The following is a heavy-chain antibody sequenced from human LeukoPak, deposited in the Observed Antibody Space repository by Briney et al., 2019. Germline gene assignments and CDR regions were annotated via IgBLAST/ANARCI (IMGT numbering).Heavy chain of an antibody. CDR1: GGSFSGYY. V-gene: IGHV4-34*01. J-gene: IGHJ6*02. CDR3: ARGRGITAMVYYYYYGMDV. D-gene: IGHD5-18*01. CDR2: INHSGST. Sequence: PSETLSLTCAVYGGSFSGYYWSWIRQPPGKGLEWIGEINHSGSTNYNPSLKSRVTISVDTSKNQFSLKLSSVTAADTAVYYCARGRGITAMVYYYYYGMDVWGQGTTVTVSS.